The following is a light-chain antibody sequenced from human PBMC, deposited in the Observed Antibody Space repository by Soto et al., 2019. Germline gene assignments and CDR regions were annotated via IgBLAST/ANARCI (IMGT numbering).Light chain of an antibody. Sequence: DIQMTQSPSSLSASVGDRVTITCQASQDIRKYLNWYQQKPGRAPKLLIYGASNLETGVPSRFSGSGYGTDFIFTISSLQPEDVATYYCQRYANLPPFTFGPGTKVAIK. CDR1: QDIRKY. V-gene: IGKV1-33*01. J-gene: IGKJ3*01. CDR2: GAS. CDR3: QRYANLPPFT.